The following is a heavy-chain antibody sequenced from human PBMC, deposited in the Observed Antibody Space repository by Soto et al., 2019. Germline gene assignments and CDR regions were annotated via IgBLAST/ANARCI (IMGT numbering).Heavy chain of an antibody. J-gene: IGHJ2*01. V-gene: IGHV4-61*08. CDR1: GGSVSTGVHY. D-gene: IGHD6-13*01. Sequence: QVQLQESGPGLVKPSETLFLTCTVSVSGGSVSTGVHYWSWIRQPPGKGLEWIGYIYYSGSTNYNPSLKSRVTISVDTSKNQFSLKLTSVTAADTAVYYCARGYYTSWYWFDRWGRGTLVTVSS. CDR3: ARGYYTSWYWFDR. CDR2: IYYSGST.